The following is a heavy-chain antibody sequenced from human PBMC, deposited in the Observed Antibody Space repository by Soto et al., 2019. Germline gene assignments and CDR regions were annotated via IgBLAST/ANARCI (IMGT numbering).Heavy chain of an antibody. CDR1: GDYISNYY. Sequence: PSETLSLTCTVSGDYISNYYWSWIRQPPGKGLEWIGYNSYSGGTNYNPSLKGRVTISLDTSKNQFSLKLSSVTAADTAVYYCARDGRKIYGGNSGYYSYCMDVWGQGTTVTVSS. CDR3: ARDGRKIYGGNSGYYSYCMDV. V-gene: IGHV4-59*12. J-gene: IGHJ6*02. CDR2: NSYSGGT. D-gene: IGHD4-17*01.